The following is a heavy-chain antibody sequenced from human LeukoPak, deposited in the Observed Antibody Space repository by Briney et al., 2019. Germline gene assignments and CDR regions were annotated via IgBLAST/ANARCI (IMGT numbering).Heavy chain of an antibody. CDR3: ASPAVYSSSWYYFDY. CDR1: GFTFSSFG. Sequence: GGSLRLSCAASGFTFSSFGMRWVRQAPGKGLEWVAVISYDGSSKYYADSVKGRFTISRDNSKNTLYLQMNSLRAEDTAVYYCASPAVYSSSWYYFDYWGQGTLVTVSS. CDR2: ISYDGSSK. J-gene: IGHJ4*02. V-gene: IGHV3-30*03. D-gene: IGHD6-13*01.